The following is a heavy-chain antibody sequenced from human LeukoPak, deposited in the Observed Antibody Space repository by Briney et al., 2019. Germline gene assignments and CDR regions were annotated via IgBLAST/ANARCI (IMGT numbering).Heavy chain of an antibody. CDR2: INPSGGST. Sequence: ASVKVSCKASGYTFTSYYIHWVRQAPGQGLEWMGIINPSGGSTSYPQRFQGRVTMTRDTPTSTVYMELSSLRSEDTAVYYCARVRVEYRPPHDAFDIWGQGTMVTVSS. CDR1: GYTFTSYY. J-gene: IGHJ3*02. D-gene: IGHD2-2*01. V-gene: IGHV1-46*01. CDR3: ARVRVEYRPPHDAFDI.